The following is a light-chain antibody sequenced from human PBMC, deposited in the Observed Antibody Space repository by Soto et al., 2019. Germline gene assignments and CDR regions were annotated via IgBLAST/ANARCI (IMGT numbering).Light chain of an antibody. CDR2: DAS. CDR3: QQHNNWPRT. Sequence: LTLSADAVFVNLGEGATLSCRASQSVRNYLAWYQQKPGQAPRLLIYDASNRATGVPARFSGSRSGTDFTLTISSLQSADFAVYYCQQHNNWPRTFGQGTKVDIK. V-gene: IGKV3-11*01. J-gene: IGKJ1*01. CDR1: QSVRNY.